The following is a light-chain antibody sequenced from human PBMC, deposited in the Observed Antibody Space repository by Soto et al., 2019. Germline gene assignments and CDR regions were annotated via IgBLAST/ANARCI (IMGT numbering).Light chain of an antibody. V-gene: IGKV1-5*01. Sequence: DIQMTQSPSTLSASVGDRVIITCRASQSISSWLAWYQQKPGKAPKFLIYDASSLESGVPSRFSGSGSGTEFTLTISSLQPDDFATYYCQQHNSPITFGQGTRLEIK. CDR1: QSISSW. CDR3: QQHNSPIT. J-gene: IGKJ5*01. CDR2: DAS.